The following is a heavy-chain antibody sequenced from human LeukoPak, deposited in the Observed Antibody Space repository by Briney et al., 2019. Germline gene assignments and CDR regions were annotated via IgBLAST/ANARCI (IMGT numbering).Heavy chain of an antibody. J-gene: IGHJ4*02. CDR3: ARFDNGDTQTFDY. Sequence: ASGKVSCKASGYTFTNYGITWVRQAPGQGLEWMGRINPNSGGTNYAQKFQGRVTMTRDTSISTAYMELSRLRSDDTAVYYCARFDNGDTQTFDYWGQGTLVTVSS. CDR1: GYTFTNYG. CDR2: INPNSGGT. V-gene: IGHV1-2*06. D-gene: IGHD7-27*01.